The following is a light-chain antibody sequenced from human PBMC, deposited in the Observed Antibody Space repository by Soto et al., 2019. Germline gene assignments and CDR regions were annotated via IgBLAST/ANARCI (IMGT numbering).Light chain of an antibody. Sequence: IQLTQSPASLSASVGERVTITCRASQAIRGALAWYQQSPGEAPQLLIYDAPTLESGVPSRFSGSSSGTHFTLTISSLHPEDFASYYCQQFLSYPITFGQGTRLEI. CDR3: QQFLSYPIT. V-gene: IGKV1-13*02. CDR1: QAIRGA. J-gene: IGKJ5*01. CDR2: DAP.